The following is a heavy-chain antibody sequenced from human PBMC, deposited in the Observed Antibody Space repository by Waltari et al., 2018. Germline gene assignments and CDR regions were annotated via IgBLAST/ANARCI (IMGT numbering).Heavy chain of an antibody. CDR1: GYIFTTSY. J-gene: IGHJ4*02. CDR3: ARVAFYDSGSYFDY. D-gene: IGHD3-10*01. V-gene: IGHV1-46*01. Sequence: QAHLVQSGAEVKKPGASVRVSCKASGYIFTTSYIHWLRQAPGQGLEWMGTVNPSAGSTDYAQKFQGRVTMTRDTSTSTVYMELSSLRSDDTAVYYCARVAFYDSGSYFDYWGQGTLVTVSS. CDR2: VNPSAGST.